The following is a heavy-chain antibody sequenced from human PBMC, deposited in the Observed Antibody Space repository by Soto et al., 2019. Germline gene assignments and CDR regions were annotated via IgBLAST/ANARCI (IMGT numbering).Heavy chain of an antibody. CDR3: ARGHMVRGVRGHWHYYYYGMDI. V-gene: IGHV4-34*01. J-gene: IGHJ6*02. D-gene: IGHD3-10*01. CDR1: GGSFSGFY. CDR2: INHRGST. Sequence: SETLSLTCAVYGGSFSGFYWSWIRQPPGKGLEWIGEINHRGSTNYNPSLKSRVTISVDTSKNQFSLRLSSVTAADTSVCYCARGHMVRGVRGHWHYYYYGMDIWGQETTVTVSS.